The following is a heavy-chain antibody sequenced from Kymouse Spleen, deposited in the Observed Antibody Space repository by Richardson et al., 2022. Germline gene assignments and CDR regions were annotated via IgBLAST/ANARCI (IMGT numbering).Heavy chain of an antibody. D-gene: IGHD3-10*01. CDR1: GGSFSGYY. CDR2: INHSGST. Sequence: QVQLQQWGAGLLKPSETLSLTCAVYGGSFSGYYWSWIRQPPGKGLEWIGEINHSGSTNYNPSLKSRVTISVDTSKNQFSLKLSSVTAADTAVYYCARPLWFGEL*VTTGAREPWSPSPQ. V-gene: IGHV4-34*01. J-gene: IGHJ4*02. CDR3: ARPLWFGEL*VTT.